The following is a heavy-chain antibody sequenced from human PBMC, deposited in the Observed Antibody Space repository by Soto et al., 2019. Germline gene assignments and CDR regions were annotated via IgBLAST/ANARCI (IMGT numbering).Heavy chain of an antibody. J-gene: IGHJ3*02. V-gene: IGHV1-18*01. CDR3: ARDVDPDDIVVVPAARYAFDI. Sequence: ASVKLSGTDSGYTFTSNGISWVRQAPRQGLEWMGWISAYNGNTNYAQKLQGRVTMTTDTSTSTAYMELRSLRSDDTAVYYCARDVDPDDIVVVPAARYAFDIWGQGTMVTVSS. CDR1: GYTFTSNG. CDR2: ISAYNGNT. D-gene: IGHD2-2*01.